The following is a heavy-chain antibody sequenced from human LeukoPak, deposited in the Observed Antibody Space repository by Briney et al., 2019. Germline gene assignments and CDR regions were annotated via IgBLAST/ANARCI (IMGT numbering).Heavy chain of an antibody. CDR3: AKGRRRDYDFWSGYYSYYGMDV. CDR2: ISGSGGST. D-gene: IGHD3-3*01. V-gene: IGHV3-23*01. Sequence: GGSLRLSCAASGFMFGDYAVTWFRQAPGKGLEWVSAISGSGGSTYYADSVKGRFTISRDNSKNTLYLQMNSLRAEDTAVYYCAKGRRRDYDFWSGYYSYYGMDVWGQGTTVTVSS. J-gene: IGHJ6*02. CDR1: GFMFGDYA.